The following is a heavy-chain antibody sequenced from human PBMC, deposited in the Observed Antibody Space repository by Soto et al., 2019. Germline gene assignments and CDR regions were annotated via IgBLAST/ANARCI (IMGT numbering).Heavy chain of an antibody. CDR2: IYYSGST. D-gene: IGHD2-2*01. Sequence: ETPSLTCTVPADSIGSYYWSCVVQRPGKGLEWIGYIYYSGSTNYNPSLKSRVTISVDTSKNQFSLKLSPVTAADTAVYYCARVPDRWSQGTLVTVS. J-gene: IGHJ5*02. V-gene: IGHV4-59*08. CDR1: ADSIGSYY. CDR3: ARVPDR.